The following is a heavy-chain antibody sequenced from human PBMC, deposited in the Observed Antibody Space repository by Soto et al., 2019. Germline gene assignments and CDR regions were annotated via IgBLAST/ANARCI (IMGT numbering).Heavy chain of an antibody. V-gene: IGHV5-51*01. CDR2: IYPGDSDT. CDR1: GYSFTRYW. CDR3: ARSGCSSTSCPDYYYYYGMDV. J-gene: IGHJ6*02. D-gene: IGHD2-2*01. Sequence: GESLKISCKGSGYSFTRYWIGWVRQMPGKGLEWMGIIYPGDSDTRYSPSFQGQVTISADKSISTAYLQWSSLKASVTAMYYCARSGCSSTSCPDYYYYYGMDVCAQGTPVTVSS.